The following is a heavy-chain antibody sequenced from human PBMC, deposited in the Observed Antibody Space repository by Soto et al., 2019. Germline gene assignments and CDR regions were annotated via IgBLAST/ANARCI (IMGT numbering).Heavy chain of an antibody. CDR2: MHTGDT. CDR3: ARPNSEKNTWAFDL. J-gene: IGHJ3*01. V-gene: IGHV3-53*01. CDR1: EIIVSVNY. Sequence: EAHLVESGGGLIQPGWSLSLSCAVSEIIVSVNYMSWVRQPPGKGRELVSTMHTGDTKYAESVKGRFTISRDSSRNTAYLQMNSLRADDTAMYYCARPNSEKNTWAFDLWGPWTMFT. D-gene: IGHD2-8*01.